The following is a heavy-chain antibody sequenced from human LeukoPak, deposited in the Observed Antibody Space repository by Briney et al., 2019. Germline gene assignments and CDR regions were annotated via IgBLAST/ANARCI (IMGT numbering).Heavy chain of an antibody. J-gene: IGHJ3*02. Sequence: SETLSLTCTVSGVSISSYYWSWIRQPAGKGLEWIGRIYTSGSTNYNPSLESRVTMSVDTSKNQFSLKLSSVTAADTAVYYCARAGIVVVPAADDAFDIWGQGTMVTVSS. CDR3: ARAGIVVVPAADDAFDI. CDR1: GVSISSYY. CDR2: IYTSGST. V-gene: IGHV4-4*07. D-gene: IGHD2-2*01.